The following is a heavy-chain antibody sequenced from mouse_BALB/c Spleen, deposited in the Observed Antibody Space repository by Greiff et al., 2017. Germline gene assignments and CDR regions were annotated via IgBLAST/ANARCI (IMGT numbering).Heavy chain of an antibody. CDR3: TTTAY. CDR1: GYTFTSYC. Sequence: QVQLQQPGAELVRPGASVKLSCKASGYTFTSYCINWVKQRPGQGLVWIGNIYTSDSYTNYNQKFKDKATLTVDKSSSTAYMQFSSPTSEDSAVYYCTTTAYWGQGTLVTVSA. V-gene: IGHV1-69*02. CDR2: IYTSDSYT. J-gene: IGHJ3*01.